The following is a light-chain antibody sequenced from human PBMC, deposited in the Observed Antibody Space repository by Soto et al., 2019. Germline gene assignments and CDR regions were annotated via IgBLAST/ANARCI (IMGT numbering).Light chain of an antibody. V-gene: IGLV2-14*01. CDR1: SSDVGGYNY. J-gene: IGLJ1*01. Sequence: HSALTQPASVSGSPGQSITISCTGTSSDVGGYNYVSWYQQHPGKAPKLMIYDVSNRPSGVSNRFSGSKSGNTASLTISGLQAEDEADYYCSSYTSRSLYVFGTGTKLTVL. CDR2: DVS. CDR3: SSYTSRSLYV.